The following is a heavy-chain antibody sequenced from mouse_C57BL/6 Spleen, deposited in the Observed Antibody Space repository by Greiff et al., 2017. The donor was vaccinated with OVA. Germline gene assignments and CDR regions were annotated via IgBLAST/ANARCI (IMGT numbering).Heavy chain of an antibody. CDR1: GFSLTSYG. CDR2: IWSGGST. J-gene: IGHJ1*03. V-gene: IGHV2-2*01. Sequence: VQVVESGPGLVQPSQSLSITCTVSGFSLTSYGVHWVRQSPGKGLEWLGVIWSGGSTDYNAAFISRLSISKDNSKSQVFFKMNSLQADDTAIYYCASTTVEYFDVWGTGTTVTVSS. D-gene: IGHD1-1*01. CDR3: ASTTVEYFDV.